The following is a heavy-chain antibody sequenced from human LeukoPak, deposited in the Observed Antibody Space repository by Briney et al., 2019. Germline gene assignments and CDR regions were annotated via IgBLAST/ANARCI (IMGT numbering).Heavy chain of an antibody. CDR3: ARGVWDYDILTGYYKGYYFDY. CDR1: GGSISSYY. J-gene: IGHJ4*02. CDR2: IYTSGST. Sequence: SETLSLNCTVSGGSISSYYWSWIRQPAGKGLVWIGRIYTSGSTNYNPSLKSRVTMSVDTSKNQFSLKLSSVTAADTAVYYCARGVWDYDILTGYYKGYYFDYWGQGTLVTVSS. D-gene: IGHD3-9*01. V-gene: IGHV4-4*07.